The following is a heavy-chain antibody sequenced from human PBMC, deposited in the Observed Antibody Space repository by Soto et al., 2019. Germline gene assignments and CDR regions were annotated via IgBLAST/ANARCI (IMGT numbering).Heavy chain of an antibody. CDR3: ERDKGYSGYDFGFDY. CDR1: GYTFTCDG. Sequence: ASVKGSCNASGYTFTCDGISWVGQAPGQGLEWMGWISAYNGNTNYAKKLQGRVTMTTETSTSTDYMEMRSTRSDDTAVYYCERDKGYSGYDFGFDYWGQGTMVTVYS. V-gene: IGHV1-18*04. CDR2: ISAYNGNT. J-gene: IGHJ4*02. D-gene: IGHD5-12*01.